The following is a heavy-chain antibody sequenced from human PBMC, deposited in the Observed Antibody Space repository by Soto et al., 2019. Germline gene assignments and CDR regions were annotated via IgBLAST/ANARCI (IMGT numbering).Heavy chain of an antibody. CDR2: MNPNSGNT. Sequence: ASVKVSCTASGYTVTSYDINWVRQATGQGLEWMGWMNPNSGNTGYAQKFQGRVTMTRNTSISTAYMELSSLRSEDTAVYYCARRLSSGWYYWFDPWGQGPPVTVSS. CDR1: GYTVTSYD. J-gene: IGHJ5*02. V-gene: IGHV1-8*01. D-gene: IGHD6-19*01. CDR3: ARRLSSGWYYWFDP.